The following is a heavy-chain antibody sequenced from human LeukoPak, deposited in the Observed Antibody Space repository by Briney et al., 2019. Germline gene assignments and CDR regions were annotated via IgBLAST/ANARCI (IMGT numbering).Heavy chain of an antibody. D-gene: IGHD1-26*01. CDR1: GGTFSTYG. J-gene: IGHJ4*02. Sequence: ASVKVSCKASGGTFSTYGFSWVRQAPGQGLEWMGRIIPIFDIADYAQKFRDRVTITADKPTSTAYMELRSLRSEDTAVYYCARDHREGMGATAFDYWGQGTLVTVSS. CDR3: ARDHREGMGATAFDY. CDR2: IIPIFDIA. V-gene: IGHV1-69*04.